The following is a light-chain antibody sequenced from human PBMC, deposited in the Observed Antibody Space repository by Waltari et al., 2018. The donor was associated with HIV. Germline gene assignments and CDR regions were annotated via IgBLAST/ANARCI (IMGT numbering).Light chain of an antibody. Sequence: QSALTQPAFVSGSPGQSITISCTGTSSDVGGYNYVSWYQQHPGKAPKLMIYDVSKRPSGVSNRFSGSKSGNTASLTISGLQAEDEADYYCCSYAGSNTFNYVFGTGTKVTVL. J-gene: IGLJ1*01. CDR1: SSDVGGYNY. CDR2: DVS. V-gene: IGLV2-23*02. CDR3: CSYAGSNTFNYV.